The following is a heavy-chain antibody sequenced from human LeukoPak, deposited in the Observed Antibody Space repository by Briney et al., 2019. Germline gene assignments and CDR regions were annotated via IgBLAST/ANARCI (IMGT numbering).Heavy chain of an antibody. CDR2: VYYSGGT. J-gene: IGHJ4*02. V-gene: IGHV4-59*11. CDR3: SSGHQRDGYTYFDF. CDR1: GGSISGHY. D-gene: IGHD5-24*01. Sequence: SETLSLTCTVSGGSISGHYWSWIRPPPGKGLEWIGYVYYSGGTNYIPSLKSRVTISVDTSKNQFSLKLSSVTAADTAVYYCSSGHQRDGYTYFDFWGQGTLVTVSS.